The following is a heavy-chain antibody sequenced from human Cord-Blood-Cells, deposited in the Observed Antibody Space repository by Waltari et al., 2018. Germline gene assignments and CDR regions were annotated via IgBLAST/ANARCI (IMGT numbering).Heavy chain of an antibody. CDR1: GLTSGSYS. CDR3: ARDHWELLYYYYGMDV. D-gene: IGHD1-26*01. CDR2: ISSSSSYI. J-gene: IGHJ6*02. V-gene: IGHV3-21*01. Sequence: EVQLVESGGGLVKPGGSLRLSCAASGLTSGSYSMHWVRQAPGKGLEWGSSISSSSSYIYYADSVKGRFTISRDNAKNSLYLQMNSLRAEDTAVYYCARDHWELLYYYYGMDVWGQGTTVTVSS.